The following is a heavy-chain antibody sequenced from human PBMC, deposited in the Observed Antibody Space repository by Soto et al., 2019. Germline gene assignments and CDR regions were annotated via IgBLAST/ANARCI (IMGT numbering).Heavy chain of an antibody. D-gene: IGHD6-13*01. Sequence: SETLSLTCTVSGGSISSYYWSWIRQPPGKGLEWIGYIYYSGSTNYNPSLKSRVTISVDTSKNQFSLKLSSVTAADTAVYYCARHQSSSWYTRTYYYYGMDVWGQGTTVT. CDR1: GGSISSYY. CDR3: ARHQSSSWYTRTYYYYGMDV. CDR2: IYYSGST. J-gene: IGHJ6*02. V-gene: IGHV4-59*08.